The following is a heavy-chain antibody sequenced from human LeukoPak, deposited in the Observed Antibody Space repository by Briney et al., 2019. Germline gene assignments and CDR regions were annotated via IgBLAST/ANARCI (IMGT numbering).Heavy chain of an antibody. Sequence: ASVKVSCKASGYTFTSFGISWVRPAPGQGLVWMGWISAYNGNSNYAQKLQGRVTMTTDTSTSTAYMELRSLRSDDTAVYYCARDRPQEGRLFDYWGQGTLVTVSS. CDR1: GYTFTSFG. CDR2: ISAYNGNS. CDR3: ARDRPQEGRLFDY. J-gene: IGHJ4*02. V-gene: IGHV1-18*01.